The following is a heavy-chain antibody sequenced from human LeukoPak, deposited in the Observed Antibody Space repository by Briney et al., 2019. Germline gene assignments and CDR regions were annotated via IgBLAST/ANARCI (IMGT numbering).Heavy chain of an antibody. D-gene: IGHD6-13*01. CDR1: GFTFSSYG. V-gene: IGHV3-30*18. J-gene: IGHJ6*04. CDR2: ISYDGSNK. CDR3: AKEQQLGYGMDV. Sequence: GGSLRLSCAASGFTFSSYGMHWVRQAPGKGLEWVAVISYDGSNKYYADSVKGRFTIPRDNSKNTLYLQMNSLRAEDTAVYYCAKEQQLGYGMDVWGKGTTVTVSS.